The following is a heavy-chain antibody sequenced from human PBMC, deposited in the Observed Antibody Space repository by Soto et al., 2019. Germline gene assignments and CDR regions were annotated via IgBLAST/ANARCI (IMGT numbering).Heavy chain of an antibody. V-gene: IGHV3-23*01. Sequence: GGSLRLSCAASGFTFSSCAMSWVRPAPGKGLEWVSASSGSGGSTYYADSVKGRFTISRDNSKNTLYLQMNSLRAEDTAVYYCAKDGSLANTAMVQFMYTDYWGQGTLVTVSS. J-gene: IGHJ4*02. D-gene: IGHD5-18*01. CDR2: SSGSGGST. CDR1: GFTFSSCA. CDR3: AKDGSLANTAMVQFMYTDY.